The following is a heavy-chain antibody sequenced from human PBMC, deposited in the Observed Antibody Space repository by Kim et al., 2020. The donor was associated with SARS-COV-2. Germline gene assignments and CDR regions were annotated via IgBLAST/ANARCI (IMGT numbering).Heavy chain of an antibody. CDR3: ARDNLRVFHAAIQY. Sequence: SETLSLTCAVYGGSFSGYCWNWIRQSPGKGLEWNGEINHSGSSRYNPSLESGVTLSVATSKNQFSLKLTAVTAADRAVHYFARDNLRVFHAAIQYCRQGT. J-gene: IGHJ1*01. CDR1: GGSFSGYC. D-gene: IGHD2-2*01. CDR2: INHSGSS. V-gene: IGHV4-34*01.